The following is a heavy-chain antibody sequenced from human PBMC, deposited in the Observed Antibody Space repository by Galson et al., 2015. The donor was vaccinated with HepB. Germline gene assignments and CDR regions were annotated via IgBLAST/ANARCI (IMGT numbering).Heavy chain of an antibody. Sequence: SETLSLTCAVYGGSFSGYYWSWIRQPPGKGLEWIGEINHSGSTNYNPSLKRRVTISVDTSKNQFSLKLSSVTAADTAVYYCAGLRKYGSSWYNKYYFDYWGQGTLVTVSS. J-gene: IGHJ4*02. D-gene: IGHD6-13*01. CDR2: INHSGST. CDR1: GGSFSGYY. CDR3: AGLRKYGSSWYNKYYFDY. V-gene: IGHV4-34*01.